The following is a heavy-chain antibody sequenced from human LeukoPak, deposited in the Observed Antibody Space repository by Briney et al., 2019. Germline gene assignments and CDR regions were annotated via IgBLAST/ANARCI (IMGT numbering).Heavy chain of an antibody. CDR1: GYTFTSYG. Sequence: ASVKVSCKASGYTFTSYGITWVRQAPGQGLEWMGWINAYNGNTNYGQKFQGRVTMTTDTSTSTAYMELRSLTSDDTAVYYCARQAQGFDFWGQGTLVTVPS. J-gene: IGHJ4*02. CDR3: ARQAQGFDF. CDR2: INAYNGNT. V-gene: IGHV1-18*01.